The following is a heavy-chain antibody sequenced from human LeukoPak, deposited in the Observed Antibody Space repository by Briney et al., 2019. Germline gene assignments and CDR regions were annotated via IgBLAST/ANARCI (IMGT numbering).Heavy chain of an antibody. J-gene: IGHJ4*02. CDR2: ITPIFGTA. CDR3: ARVLETTSH. Sequence: GASVKVSCKASGGTFSNYAISWVRQAPGQGLEWMGGITPIFGTANYAQKLQGRVTMTTDTSTSTAYMELRGLRSDDTAVYYCARVLETTSHWGQGTLVTVSS. V-gene: IGHV1-69*05. D-gene: IGHD4-17*01. CDR1: GGTFSNYA.